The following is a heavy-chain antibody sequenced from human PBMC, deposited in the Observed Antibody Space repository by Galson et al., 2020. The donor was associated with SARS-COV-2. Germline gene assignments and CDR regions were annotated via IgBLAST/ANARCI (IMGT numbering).Heavy chain of an antibody. D-gene: IGHD3-10*01. V-gene: IGHV4-39*07. CDR3: ARDSVDTYGSGSYYRAAGYYYYYGMDV. CDR2: IYYSGST. J-gene: IGHJ6*02. Sequence: SETLSLTCTVSGGSISSSSYYWGWIRQPPGKGLEWIGSIYYSGSTYYNPSLKSRVTISVDTSKNQFSLKLSSVTAADTAVYYCARDSVDTYGSGSYYRAAGYYYYYGMDVWGQGTTVTVSS. CDR1: GGSISSSSYY.